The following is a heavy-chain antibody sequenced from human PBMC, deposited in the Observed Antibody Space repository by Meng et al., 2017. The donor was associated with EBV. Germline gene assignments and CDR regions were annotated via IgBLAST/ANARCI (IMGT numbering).Heavy chain of an antibody. J-gene: IGHJ4*02. V-gene: IGHV4-39*07. D-gene: IGHD4-17*01. CDR2: IYYSGST. CDR3: ARVDGDYLRGYYFDY. Sequence: QLRLQESGPGLVKPSETLSLTCTVSGGSISSSSYYWGWIRQPPGKGLEWIGSIYYSGSTYYNPSLKSRVTISVDTSKNQFSLKLSSVTAADTAVYYCARVDGDYLRGYYFDYWGQGTLVTVSS. CDR1: GGSISSSSYY.